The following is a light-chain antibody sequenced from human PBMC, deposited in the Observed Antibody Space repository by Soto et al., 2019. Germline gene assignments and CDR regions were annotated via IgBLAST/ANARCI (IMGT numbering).Light chain of an antibody. CDR1: RSNIGDHF. CDR3: AAWDDSLSAYV. Sequence: QSVLTQPPSVSAAPGQKVTISCSGSRSNIGDHFVSWYQQLPETAPKLLIYDSDKRPSGIPDRFSGSKTGTSASLAITGLQSEDEADYYCAAWDDSLSAYVFGTGTKLTVL. J-gene: IGLJ1*01. V-gene: IGLV1-51*01. CDR2: DSD.